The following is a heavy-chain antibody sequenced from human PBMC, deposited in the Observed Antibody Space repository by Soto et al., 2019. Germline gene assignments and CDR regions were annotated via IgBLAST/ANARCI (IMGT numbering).Heavy chain of an antibody. V-gene: IGHV3-53*01. CDR3: ASSTGYSSGWYGEGYYFDY. CDR1: GFTVSSNY. J-gene: IGHJ4*02. CDR2: IYSGGST. Sequence: PGGSLRLSCAASGFTVSSNYMSWVRQAPGKGLEWVSVIYSGGSTYYADSVKGRFTISRDNSKNTLYLQMNSLRAEDTAVYYCASSTGYSSGWYGEGYYFDYWGQGTLVTVSS. D-gene: IGHD6-19*01.